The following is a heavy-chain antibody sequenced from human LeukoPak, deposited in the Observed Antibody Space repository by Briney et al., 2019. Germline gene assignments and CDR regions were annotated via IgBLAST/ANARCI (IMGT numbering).Heavy chain of an antibody. J-gene: IGHJ6*02. V-gene: IGHV5-51*01. D-gene: IGHD3-22*01. CDR1: GYSFTSYW. CDR3: ARVDSSGYYYYGMDV. CDR2: IYPGDSNT. Sequence: GESLKISGKGSGYSFTSYWIGCVRQMPGKGLEWMGIIYPGDSNTRYSPSFQGQVTISADKSISTGYLQWSSLKASDTAMYYCARVDSSGYYYYGMDVWGQGTTVTVSS.